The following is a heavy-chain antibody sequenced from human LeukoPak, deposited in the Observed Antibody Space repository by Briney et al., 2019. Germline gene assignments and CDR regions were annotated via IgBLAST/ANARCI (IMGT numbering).Heavy chain of an antibody. CDR2: IYYSGST. V-gene: IGHV4-30-4*01. CDR3: ARDYGTRSLYGSGSYYKWSWYFDL. CDR1: GGSISSGDYY. J-gene: IGHJ2*01. D-gene: IGHD3-10*01. Sequence: PSETLSLTCTVSGGSISSGDYYWSWIRQPPGKGLEWIGYIYYSGSTYYNSSLKSRVTISVDTSKNQFSLKLSSVTAADTAVYYCARDYGTRSLYGSGSYYKWSWYFDLWGRGTLVTVSS.